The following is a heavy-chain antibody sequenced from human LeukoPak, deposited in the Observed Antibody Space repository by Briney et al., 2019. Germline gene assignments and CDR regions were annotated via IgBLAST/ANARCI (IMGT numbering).Heavy chain of an antibody. D-gene: IGHD3-16*01. CDR1: GGSLWSFY. J-gene: IGHJ5*02. CDR3: VRDRALGRGFDP. CDR2: LYNNGST. Sequence: LETLSLTCTVSGGSLWSFYWSWVRQPAGKGLEWIGRLYNNGSTNYSPSLKSRVIMSFDPSKNQFSLKLNSVTAADTAFYYCVRDRALGRGFDPWGQGTMVTVSS. V-gene: IGHV4-4*07.